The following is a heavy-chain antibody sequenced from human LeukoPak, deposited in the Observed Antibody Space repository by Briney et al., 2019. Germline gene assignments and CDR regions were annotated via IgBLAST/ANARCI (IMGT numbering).Heavy chain of an antibody. CDR3: ARDFWGVVLY. CDR2: IYHSGST. V-gene: IGHV4-30-2*01. D-gene: IGHD3-16*01. J-gene: IGHJ4*02. CDR1: GVSISSGDYP. Sequence: SETLSLTCAVSGVSISSGDYPWSWIRQPPGKGLEWIGYIYHSGSTYYNPSLKSRVTLSIETSKNQFSLNLTSVTAADTAVYYCARDFWGVVLYWGRGTQVTVSS.